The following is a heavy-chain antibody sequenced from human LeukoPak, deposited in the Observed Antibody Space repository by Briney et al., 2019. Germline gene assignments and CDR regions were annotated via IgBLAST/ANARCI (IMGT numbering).Heavy chain of an antibody. CDR3: ARSTSGSSPFHY. CDR1: GGSITTYY. V-gene: IGHV4-59*01. D-gene: IGHD1-26*01. Sequence: PSETLSLTCIVSGGSITTYYWSWIRQPPGRGLEWIGYLYYNGNTNYNPSLRSRVTISLDTSKNQFSLKMRSVAAADTAIYYCARSTSGSSPFHYWGQGTLVTVSS. CDR2: LYYNGNT. J-gene: IGHJ4*02.